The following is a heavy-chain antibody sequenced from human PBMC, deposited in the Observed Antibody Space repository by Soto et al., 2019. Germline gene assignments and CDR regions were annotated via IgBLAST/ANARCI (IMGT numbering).Heavy chain of an antibody. CDR2: IYSGGGT. D-gene: IGHD2-21*02. J-gene: IGHJ3*02. CDR3: ARDLFYCGGDCYSAFDI. Sequence: GGSLRLSCAASGFTVSSNYMSWVRQAPGKGLEWVSVIYSGGGTYYADSVKGRFTISRDNSKNTLYLQMNSLRAEDTAVYYCARDLFYCGGDCYSAFDIWGQGTMVTVSS. V-gene: IGHV3-53*01. CDR1: GFTVSSNY.